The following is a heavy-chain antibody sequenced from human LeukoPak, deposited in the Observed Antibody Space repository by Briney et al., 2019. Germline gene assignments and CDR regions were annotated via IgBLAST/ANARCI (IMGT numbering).Heavy chain of an antibody. CDR2: ISYDGSNK. CDR3: ARTFYFDSSGYYSEGNYYYYYMDV. V-gene: IGHV3-30*03. J-gene: IGHJ6*03. CDR1: GFTFSSYG. Sequence: GGSLRLSCAASGFTFSSYGMHWVHQAPGKGLEWVAVISYDGSNKYYADSVKGRFTISRDNAKNSLYLQMNSLRAEDTALYYCARTFYFDSSGYYSEGNYYYYYMDVWGKGTTVTVSS. D-gene: IGHD3-22*01.